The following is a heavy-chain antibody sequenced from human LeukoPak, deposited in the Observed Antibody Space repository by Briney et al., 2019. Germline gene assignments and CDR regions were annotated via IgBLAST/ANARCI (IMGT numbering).Heavy chain of an antibody. J-gene: IGHJ4*02. D-gene: IGHD5-18*01. Sequence: SVKVSCKASGGTFSSYAISWVRQAPGQGLEWMGGIIPIFGTANYAQKFQGRVTITTDESTSTAYMELSSLRSEDTAVYCCAGFGPLSTWIQLVPFDYWGQGTLVTVSS. V-gene: IGHV1-69*05. CDR1: GGTFSSYA. CDR2: IIPIFGTA. CDR3: AGFGPLSTWIQLVPFDY.